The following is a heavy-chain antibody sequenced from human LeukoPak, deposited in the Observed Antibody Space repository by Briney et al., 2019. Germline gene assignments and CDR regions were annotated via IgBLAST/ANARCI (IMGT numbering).Heavy chain of an antibody. J-gene: IGHJ4*02. CDR2: MYYSGST. CDR1: GGSISSSTYS. Sequence: SETLSLTCTVSGGSISSSTYSWGWIRQPPGNGLEWIGSMYYSGSTYYNPSLKSRVTISVDTSKNQFSLKLSSVTAADTAVYYCARDFSLHRQGLRFFGYWGQGTLVTVSS. V-gene: IGHV4-39*07. D-gene: IGHD3-3*01. CDR3: ARDFSLHRQGLRFFGY.